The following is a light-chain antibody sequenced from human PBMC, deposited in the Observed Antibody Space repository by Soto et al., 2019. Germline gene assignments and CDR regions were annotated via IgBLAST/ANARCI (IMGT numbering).Light chain of an antibody. Sequence: DIQMTQSPSTLSASVGDRVTIACRASQSISSWLAWYQQKPGKAPKLLIYDAFSLESGVPSRFSGSGSGTEFTLTISSLQPDDFATYYCQQYNSYPLTFGGGTKVDIK. J-gene: IGKJ4*01. V-gene: IGKV1-5*01. CDR3: QQYNSYPLT. CDR1: QSISSW. CDR2: DAF.